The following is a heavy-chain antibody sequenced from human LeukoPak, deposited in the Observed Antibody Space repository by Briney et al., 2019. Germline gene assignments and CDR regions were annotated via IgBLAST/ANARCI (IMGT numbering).Heavy chain of an antibody. J-gene: IGHJ4*02. D-gene: IGHD4-11*01. V-gene: IGHV3-33*03. Sequence: RGALRLSCEAPGFTFRHYGMRCGRQAPGRGLEWVAVIWSDGTNQYYADSVKGRFTISRDNFKNMVSLQMNRLRAEDTAVYYCAKDAQRGFDYSNSLEHWGQGSLVTVSS. CDR2: IWSDGTNQ. CDR3: AKDAQRGFDYSNSLEH. CDR1: GFTFRHYG.